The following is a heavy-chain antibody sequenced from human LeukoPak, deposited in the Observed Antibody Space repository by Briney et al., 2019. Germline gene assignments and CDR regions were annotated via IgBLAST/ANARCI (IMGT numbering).Heavy chain of an antibody. V-gene: IGHV4-59*12. CDR2: IYYSGST. J-gene: IGHJ5*02. CDR3: ARDGRVENSWYRVNWFDP. Sequence: SETLSLTCTVSGGSISSYYWSWIRQPPGKGLEWIGYIYYSGSTNYNPSLKSRVTISVDTSKNQFSLKLSSVTAADTAVYYCARDGRVENSWYRVNWFDPWGQGTLVTVSS. D-gene: IGHD6-13*01. CDR1: GGSISSYY.